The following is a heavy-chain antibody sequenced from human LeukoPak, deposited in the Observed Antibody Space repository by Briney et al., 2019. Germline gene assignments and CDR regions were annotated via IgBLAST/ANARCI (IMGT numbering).Heavy chain of an antibody. J-gene: IGHJ4*02. CDR3: ARDYDSSGYYFDY. V-gene: IGHV3-30-3*01. CDR2: ISYDGSNK. D-gene: IGHD3-22*01. Sequence: PGRSLRLSCAASGFTFSSYAMHWVRQAPGKGLEWVAVISYDGSNKYYADSVKGRFTISRDNSKNTLYLQMNSLRAGDTAVYYCARDYDSSGYYFDYWSQGTLVTVSS. CDR1: GFTFSSYA.